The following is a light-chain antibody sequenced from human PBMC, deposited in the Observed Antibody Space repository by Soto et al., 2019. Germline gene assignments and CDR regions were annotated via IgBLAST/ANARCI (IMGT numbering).Light chain of an antibody. Sequence: ERTQVPSVSGAPRRSGRIICTGSSSNIGATYDVHWYQQLPGTAPKLLIYGNNKRPSGVPDRFSGSKSGTSASLAITGLRSEDEADYYCAAWDDSLGANFVFGTGTKVTVL. J-gene: IGLJ1*01. V-gene: IGLV1-47*01. CDR2: GNN. CDR1: SSNIGATYD. CDR3: AAWDDSLGANFV.